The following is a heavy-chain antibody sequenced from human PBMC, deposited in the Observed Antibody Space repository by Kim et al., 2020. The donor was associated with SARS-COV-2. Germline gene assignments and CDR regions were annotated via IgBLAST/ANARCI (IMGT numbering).Heavy chain of an antibody. Sequence: SVKVSCKASGGTFSSYAISWVRQAPGQGLEWMGGIIPIFGTANYAQKFQGRVTITADESTSTAYMELSSLRSEDTAVYYCARDGSGSYYNSAGMDVWGQGTTVTVSS. V-gene: IGHV1-69*13. CDR3: ARDGSGSYYNSAGMDV. J-gene: IGHJ6*02. D-gene: IGHD3-10*01. CDR2: IIPIFGTA. CDR1: GGTFSSYA.